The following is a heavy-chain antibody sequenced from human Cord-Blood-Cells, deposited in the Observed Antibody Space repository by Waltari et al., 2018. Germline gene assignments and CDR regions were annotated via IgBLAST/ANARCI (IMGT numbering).Heavy chain of an antibody. CDR3: ATPYIGIYYYFTGINV. V-gene: IGHV1-24*01. D-gene: IGHD1-26*01. CDR1: GYNLTELY. Sequence: QVQLVQSGAEVKKPGASVKVSCKVSGYNLTELYMHWLRQAPGKGLDWMGGLDPEDGNSRYAQKLQSRGSMTEETSTDASHMGLGGVGYADTAVYYCATPYIGIYYYFTGINVWSQGTTVTV. J-gene: IGHJ6*02. CDR2: LDPEDGNS.